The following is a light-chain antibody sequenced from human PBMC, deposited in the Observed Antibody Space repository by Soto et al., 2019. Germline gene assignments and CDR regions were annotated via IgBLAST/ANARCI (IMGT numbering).Light chain of an antibody. V-gene: IGLV2-8*01. Sequence: QSALTQPASVSGSPGQSITISCTGTSSDVGGYNYVSWYQHHPGKAPKLMIYEVNKRPSGVPDRFSGSKSGSTASLTVSGLQAEDEADYYCSSYAGSSTYVFGTGTKVTVL. CDR1: SSDVGGYNY. CDR3: SSYAGSSTYV. CDR2: EVN. J-gene: IGLJ1*01.